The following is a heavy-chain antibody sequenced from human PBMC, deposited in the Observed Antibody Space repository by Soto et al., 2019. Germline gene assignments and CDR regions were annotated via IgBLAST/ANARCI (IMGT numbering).Heavy chain of an antibody. J-gene: IGHJ4*02. D-gene: IGHD3-10*01. Sequence: QVQLVESGGGVVQPGRSLRLSCAASGFPFTSYGMHWVREGPDKGLEWVAIISYDGSDKYYADSVKGRFTISRDNSKNTLVLQMNRLRLEDTALYYCVGGQYYFDYRGQGTLVIVSS. CDR3: VGGQYYFDY. CDR1: GFPFTSYG. CDR2: ISYDGSDK. V-gene: IGHV3-30*03.